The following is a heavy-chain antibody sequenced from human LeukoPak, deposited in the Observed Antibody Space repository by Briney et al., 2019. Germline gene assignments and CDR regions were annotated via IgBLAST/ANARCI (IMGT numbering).Heavy chain of an antibody. D-gene: IGHD5-24*01. J-gene: IGHJ5*02. V-gene: IGHV3-53*01. Sequence: QAGGSLRLSCTVSGFTVSSNSMSWVRQAPGKGLEWVSFIYSDNTHYSDSVKGRFTISRDNSKNTLYLQMNSLRAEDTAVYYCARDNSVRDEAWWFNPWGQGTLVTVSS. CDR2: IYSDNT. CDR3: ARDNSVRDEAWWFNP. CDR1: GFTVSSNS.